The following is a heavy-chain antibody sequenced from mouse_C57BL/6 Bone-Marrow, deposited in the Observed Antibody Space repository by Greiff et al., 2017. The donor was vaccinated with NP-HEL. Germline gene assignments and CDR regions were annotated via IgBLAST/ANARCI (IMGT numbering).Heavy chain of an antibody. CDR2: INPSTGGT. J-gene: IGHJ2*01. D-gene: IGHD3-3*01. V-gene: IGHV1-43*01. Sequence: EVKVVESGPELVKPGASVKISCKASGYSFTGYYMHWVKQSSEKSLEWIGEINPSTGGTSYNQKFKGKATLTVDKSSSTAYMQLKSLTSEDSAVYYCARRGGRGYFDYWGQGTTLTVSS. CDR1: GYSFTGYY. CDR3: ARRGGRGYFDY.